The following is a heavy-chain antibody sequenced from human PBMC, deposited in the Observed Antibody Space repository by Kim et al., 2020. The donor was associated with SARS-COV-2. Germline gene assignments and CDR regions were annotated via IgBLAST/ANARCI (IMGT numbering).Heavy chain of an antibody. CDR1: GFTFSSYA. CDR2: ISYDGSNK. Sequence: GGSLRLSCAASGFTFSSYAMHWVRQAPGKVLEWVAVISYDGSNKYYADSVKGRFTISRDNSKNTLYLQMNSLRAEDTAVYYCARDQGGFGEKKKYYGMDV. D-gene: IGHD3-10*01. V-gene: IGHV3-30-3*01. CDR3: ARDQGGFGEKKKYYGMDV. J-gene: IGHJ6*01.